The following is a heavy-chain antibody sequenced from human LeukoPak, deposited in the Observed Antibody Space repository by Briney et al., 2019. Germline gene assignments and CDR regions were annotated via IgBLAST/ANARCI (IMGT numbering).Heavy chain of an antibody. CDR1: GGSFSGYY. D-gene: IGHD4-17*01. J-gene: IGHJ3*02. CDR2: INHSGST. Sequence: NPSETLSLTCAVYGGSFSGYYWSWIRQPPGKGLEWIGEINHSGSTNYNPSLKSRVTISVDTSKNQFSLKLSSVTAADTAVYYCARGFMTTVPTRGERRAFDIWGQGTMVTVSS. CDR3: ARGFMTTVPTRGERRAFDI. V-gene: IGHV4-34*01.